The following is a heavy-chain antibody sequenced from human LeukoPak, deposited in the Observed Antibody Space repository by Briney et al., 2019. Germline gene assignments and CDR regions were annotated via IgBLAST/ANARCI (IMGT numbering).Heavy chain of an antibody. CDR1: GGSISSSSYY. Sequence: SETLSLTCTVSGGSISSSSYYWGWIRQPPGKGLEWIGSIYYSGSTYDSPSLKSRVTISVDTSKNQFSLKLSSVTAADTAVYYCARTAYTYGYRPLFDYWGQGTLVTVSS. V-gene: IGHV4-39*01. D-gene: IGHD5-18*01. CDR2: IYYSGST. CDR3: ARTAYTYGYRPLFDY. J-gene: IGHJ4*02.